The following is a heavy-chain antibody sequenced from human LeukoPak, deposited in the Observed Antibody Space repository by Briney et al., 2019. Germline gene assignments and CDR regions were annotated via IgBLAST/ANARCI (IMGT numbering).Heavy chain of an antibody. J-gene: IGHJ4*02. CDR2: ISSSGSTI. D-gene: IGHD3-10*01. CDR1: GFTFSSYE. CDR3: ARDGGHGSGSYPFDY. Sequence: GGSLRLSCAASGFTFSSYEMNWVRQAPGKGLEWVSYISSSGSTIYYADSVKGRFTISRDNSKNTLYLQMNSLRAEDTAVYYCARDGGHGSGSYPFDYWGQGTLVTVSS. V-gene: IGHV3-48*03.